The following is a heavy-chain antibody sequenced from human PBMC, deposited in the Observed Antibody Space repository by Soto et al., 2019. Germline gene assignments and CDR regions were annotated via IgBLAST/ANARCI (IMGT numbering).Heavy chain of an antibody. V-gene: IGHV3-23*01. Sequence: EVQLLESGGGLVQPGGSLRLSCAASGFTFSSYAMSWVRQAPGKGLEWVSAISGSGGSTYYADSVKGRFTISRDNSKNTLYLQMNSLRAEDTAVYYCAKASSGWPHYYYYYGMDVWGQGTTVTVSS. D-gene: IGHD6-19*01. CDR2: ISGSGGST. CDR1: GFTFSSYA. CDR3: AKASSGWPHYYYYYGMDV. J-gene: IGHJ6*02.